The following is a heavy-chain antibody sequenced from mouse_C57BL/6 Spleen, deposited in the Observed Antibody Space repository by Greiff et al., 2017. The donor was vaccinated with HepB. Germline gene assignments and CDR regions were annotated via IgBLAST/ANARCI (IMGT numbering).Heavy chain of an antibody. D-gene: IGHD2-5*01. CDR1: GFTFSDYY. Sequence: DVQLVESGGGLVQPGGSLKLSCAASGFTFSDYYMYWVRQTPEKRLEWVAYISNGGGSTYYPDTVKGRFTISRDNAKNTLYLQMSRLTSEDTAMYYCARFYSNSDYYAMDYWGQGTSVTVSS. CDR2: ISNGGGST. CDR3: ARFYSNSDYYAMDY. J-gene: IGHJ4*01. V-gene: IGHV5-12*01.